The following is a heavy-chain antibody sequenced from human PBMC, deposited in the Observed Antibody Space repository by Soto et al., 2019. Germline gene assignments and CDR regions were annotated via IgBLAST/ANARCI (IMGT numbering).Heavy chain of an antibody. CDR3: ARGGSYDARCAFDI. V-gene: IGHV3-30-3*01. CDR2: ISYDGSNK. Sequence: QVQLVESGGGVVQPGRSLRLSCAASGFTFSSYAMHWVRQAPGKGLEWVAVISYDGSNKYYTDSVKGRFTISRDNSKNTLYLQMNSLRAEDTAVYYCARGGSYDARCAFDIWGQGTMVTVSS. J-gene: IGHJ3*02. CDR1: GFTFSSYA. D-gene: IGHD1-26*01.